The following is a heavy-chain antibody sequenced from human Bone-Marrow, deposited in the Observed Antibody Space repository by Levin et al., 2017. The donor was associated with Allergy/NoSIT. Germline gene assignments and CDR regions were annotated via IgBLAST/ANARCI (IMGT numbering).Heavy chain of an antibody. V-gene: IGHV1-18*01. CDR2: ISTYNGNT. J-gene: IGHJ4*02. CDR1: GYTFTKYG. CDR3: AREEYCGGDCHPLSWMSY. D-gene: IGHD2-21*02. Sequence: GESLKISCKTSGYTFTKYGISWVRQAPGQGLEWMGWISTYNGNTNYAQKFQGRATMTTDTSTSTAYMELRSLRSDDKAVYYCAREEYCGGDCHPLSWMSYWGQGTLVTVSS.